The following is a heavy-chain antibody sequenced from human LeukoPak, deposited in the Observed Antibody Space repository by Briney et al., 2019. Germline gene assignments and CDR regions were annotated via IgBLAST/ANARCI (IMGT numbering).Heavy chain of an antibody. V-gene: IGHV3-72*01. CDR1: GLSFSDYY. Sequence: PGGSLRLFCDVSGLSFSDYYIDWVRQAPGRGLEWVGRTRNKAKHHTPKFAAALERRLPIPSDDPNKSVYVQMKSLKLEDTVVYYCTRVGYYDRNGDSIDALDIWGQGTWVTVSS. CDR2: TRNKAKHHTP. J-gene: IGHJ3*02. CDR3: TRVGYYDRNGDSIDALDI. D-gene: IGHD3-22*01.